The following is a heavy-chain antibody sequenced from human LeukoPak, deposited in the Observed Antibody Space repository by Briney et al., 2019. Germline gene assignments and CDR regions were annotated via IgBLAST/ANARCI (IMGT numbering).Heavy chain of an antibody. CDR2: INQDGSEK. D-gene: IGHD6-13*01. J-gene: IGHJ4*02. CDR1: GFTFSDYW. CDR3: ATRSSHTSSWYVYLFWDY. V-gene: IGHV3-7*01. Sequence: GGSLRLSCAASGFTFSDYWLTWVRRAPGKGLEWVANINQDGSEKNYVDSVKGRFTISRDNAKNPLFLQMNSLRAEDTAVYYCATRSSHTSSWYVYLFWDYWGQGALVTVSS.